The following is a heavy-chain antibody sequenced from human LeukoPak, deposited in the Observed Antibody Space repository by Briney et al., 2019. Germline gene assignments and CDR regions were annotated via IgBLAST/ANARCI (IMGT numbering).Heavy chain of an antibody. CDR2: IRAYNGDT. V-gene: IGHV1-18*01. CDR3: ARRDDYYDY. Sequence: GASVKVSCKASGYTFTDYTITWVRQSPGQGLEWMGWIRAYNGDTNYVQRHQGRVTMTTDTSTSTAYMELRSLTSDDTAVYYCARRDDYYDYWGQGTLVTVSS. J-gene: IGHJ4*02. D-gene: IGHD5-24*01. CDR1: GYTFTDYT.